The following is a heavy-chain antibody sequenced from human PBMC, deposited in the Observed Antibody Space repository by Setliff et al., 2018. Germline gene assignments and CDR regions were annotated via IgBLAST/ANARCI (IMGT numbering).Heavy chain of an antibody. D-gene: IGHD3-16*01. CDR2: ISSSSSTI. V-gene: IGHV3-48*04. J-gene: IGHJ6*02. Sequence: QPGGSLRLSCAASGFTFSSYSMNWVRQAPGKGLEWVSYISSSSSTIYYADSVKGRFTISRDNAKNSLYLQMNSLRAEDTAVYYCARGWGGMDVWGQGTTVTVSS. CDR1: GFTFSSYS. CDR3: ARGWGGMDV.